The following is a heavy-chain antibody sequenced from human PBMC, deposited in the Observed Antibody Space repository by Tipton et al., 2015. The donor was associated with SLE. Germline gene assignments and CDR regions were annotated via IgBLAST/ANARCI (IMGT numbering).Heavy chain of an antibody. CDR1: GFTFSSYA. V-gene: IGHV3-30*04. D-gene: IGHD3-3*01. J-gene: IGHJ4*02. CDR3: ARELGDY. Sequence: AVSGFTFSSYAMHWVRQAPGKGLEWVAVISYDGSNKYYADSVKGRFTISRDNSKNTLYLQMNSLRAEDTAVYYCARELGDYWGQGPLVPVSS. CDR2: ISYDGSNK.